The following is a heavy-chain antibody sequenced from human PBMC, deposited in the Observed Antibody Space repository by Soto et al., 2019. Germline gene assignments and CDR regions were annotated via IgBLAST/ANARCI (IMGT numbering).Heavy chain of an antibody. CDR1: GFSLRTSGVG. J-gene: IGHJ4*02. Sequence: SGPTLVHPTQTLTLTCTFSGFSLRTSGVGAHWIRRPPGKALEWLALIYWHDDKRYTPSLKRRLTITKETSKNQVVLTITNMDPVDTATYYRAHRGGGTVGRYYFDYWGQGARVTFSS. D-gene: IGHD3-16*01. V-gene: IGHV2-5*01. CDR2: IYWHDDK. CDR3: AHRGGGTVGRYYFDY.